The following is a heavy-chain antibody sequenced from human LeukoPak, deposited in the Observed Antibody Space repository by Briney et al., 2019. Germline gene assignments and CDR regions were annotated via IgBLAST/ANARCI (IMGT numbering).Heavy chain of an antibody. CDR3: ARTHSPDIAAAGTLVDY. D-gene: IGHD6-13*01. J-gene: IGHJ4*02. CDR1: GYTFTSYY. CDR2: INPSGGST. Sequence: VASVKVSCKASGYTFTSYYMHWVRQAPGQGLEWMGIINPSGGSTSYAQKFQGRVTMTRDTSTSTVYMELSSLRSEDTAVYYCARTHSPDIAAAGTLVDYWGQGTLVTVSS. V-gene: IGHV1-46*01.